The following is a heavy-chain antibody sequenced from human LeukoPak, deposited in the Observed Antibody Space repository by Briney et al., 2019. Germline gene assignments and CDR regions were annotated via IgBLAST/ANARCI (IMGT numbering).Heavy chain of an antibody. D-gene: IGHD3-9*01. CDR3: AKQRYFDWLSLSSPDAFDI. J-gene: IGHJ3*02. CDR1: GFTFSSFR. CDR2: MTGDGAKT. Sequence: GGSLRLSCAASGFTFSSFRMNWVRQAPGKGLEWVSAMTGDGAKTYYADSVKGRFTISRDNPKNTLYLQMNSLRAEDTAVYYCAKQRYFDWLSLSSPDAFDIWGQGTMVTVSS. V-gene: IGHV3-23*01.